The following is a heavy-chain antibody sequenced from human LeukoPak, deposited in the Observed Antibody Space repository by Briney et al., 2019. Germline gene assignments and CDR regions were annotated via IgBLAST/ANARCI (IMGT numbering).Heavy chain of an antibody. CDR3: TRVGYIDEGIDY. D-gene: IGHD5-24*01. CDR2: IKQDGSKK. V-gene: IGHV3-7*04. J-gene: IGHJ4*02. CDR1: GFPFSSYW. Sequence: GGSLRLSRVASGFPFSSYWMTWVRQAPGKGLEWVANIKQDGSKKSYVDSVKGLFTISRDNAKNSLYLQMNSLRAEDTAIYYCTRVGYIDEGIDYWGQGTLVTVSS.